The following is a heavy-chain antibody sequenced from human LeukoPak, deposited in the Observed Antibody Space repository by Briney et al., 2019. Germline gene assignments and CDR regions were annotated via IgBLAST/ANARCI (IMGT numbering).Heavy chain of an antibody. Sequence: PSETLSLTCTVSGGSISSYYWSWIRQPPGKGLEWIGYIYYSGSTNYNPSLKSRVTISVDTSKNQFSLKLSSVTAADTAVYYCARGELWFGNPNYYYGMDVWGQGTTVTVSS. D-gene: IGHD3-10*01. V-gene: IGHV4-59*01. CDR1: GGSISSYY. CDR2: IYYSGST. CDR3: ARGELWFGNPNYYYGMDV. J-gene: IGHJ6*02.